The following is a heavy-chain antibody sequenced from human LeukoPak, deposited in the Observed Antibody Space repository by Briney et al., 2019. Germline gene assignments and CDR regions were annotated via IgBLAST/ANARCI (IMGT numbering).Heavy chain of an antibody. CDR2: IYPGDSEI. CDR1: GYGFTSSW. D-gene: IGHD3-16*01. J-gene: IGHJ4*02. Sequence: GESLKISCKGSGYGFTSSWIGWVRQMPGKGLEWMGVIYPGDSEIKYSPSFQGHVTISADKSISTAYLQWSSLKASDTAVYYCARPSFYTGGYFDSWGQGTLVTVSS. V-gene: IGHV5-51*01. CDR3: ARPSFYTGGYFDS.